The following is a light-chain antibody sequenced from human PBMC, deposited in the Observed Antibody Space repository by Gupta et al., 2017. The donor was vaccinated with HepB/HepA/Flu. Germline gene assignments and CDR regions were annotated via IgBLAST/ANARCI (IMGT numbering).Light chain of an antibody. CDR3: QQDESYPPIT. Sequence: AIRMTQSPSSFSASTGDRVTITCRASQGIRSYLAWYKQKPGKAPKLLIYAASTWQSGVPSRFSGSGYGTDFTLTISCRQSEDFAPYYCQQDESYPPITFGRGTKVDIK. J-gene: IGKJ4*01. V-gene: IGKV1-8*01. CDR1: QGIRSY. CDR2: AAS.